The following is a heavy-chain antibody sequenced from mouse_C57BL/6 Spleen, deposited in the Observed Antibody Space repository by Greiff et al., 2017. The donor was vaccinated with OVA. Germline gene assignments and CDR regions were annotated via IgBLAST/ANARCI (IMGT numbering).Heavy chain of an antibody. CDR2: IYPGSGST. CDR1: GYTFTSYW. V-gene: IGHV1-55*01. CDR3: ARRDYDSPGCAY. Sequence: QVQLQQPGAELVKPGASVKMSCKASGYTFTSYWITWVKQRPGQGLEWIGDIYPGSGSTNYNEKFKSKATLTVDTSSSTAYMQLSSLTSEDSAVYYCARRDYDSPGCAYWGQGTLVTVSA. D-gene: IGHD2-4*01. J-gene: IGHJ3*01.